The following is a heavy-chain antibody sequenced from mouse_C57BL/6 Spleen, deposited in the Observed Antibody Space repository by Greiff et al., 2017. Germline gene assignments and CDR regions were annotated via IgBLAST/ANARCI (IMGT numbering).Heavy chain of an antibody. D-gene: IGHD2-2*01. CDR1: GYAFSSSW. CDR2: IYPGDGDT. V-gene: IGHV1-82*01. J-gene: IGHJ2*01. Sequence: QVQLQQSGPELVKPGASVKISCKASGYAFSSSWMNWVKQRPGKGLEWIGRIYPGDGDTNYNGKFKGKATLTADKSSSTAYMQLSSLTSEDSAVYFCARFYGYDPYFDYWGQGTTLTVSS. CDR3: ARFYGYDPYFDY.